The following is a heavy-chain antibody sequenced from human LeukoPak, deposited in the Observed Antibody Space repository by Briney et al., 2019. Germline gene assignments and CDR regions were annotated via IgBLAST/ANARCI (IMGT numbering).Heavy chain of an antibody. J-gene: IGHJ3*02. CDR2: IYTSGNT. Sequence: SETLSLTCTVSGGSISSYFWSWIRQPAGKGLEWIGRIYTSGNTNYYPSLKSRVTMSIDTSKNQFSLKLSSVTAADTAVYYCARAGLAAAGTGAFDIWGQGTMVTVSS. D-gene: IGHD6-13*01. V-gene: IGHV4-4*07. CDR1: GGSISSYF. CDR3: ARAGLAAAGTGAFDI.